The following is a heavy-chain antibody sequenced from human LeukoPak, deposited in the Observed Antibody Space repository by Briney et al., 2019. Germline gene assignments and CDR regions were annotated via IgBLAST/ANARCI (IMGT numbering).Heavy chain of an antibody. J-gene: IGHJ4*02. D-gene: IGHD5-12*01. CDR1: GFTFSSYA. CDR2: ISGSGGST. V-gene: IGHV3-23*01. CDR3: AKKSGYDYKKGIDY. Sequence: PGGSLRLSCAASGFTFSSYAMSWVRQAPGKGLEWVSAISGSGGSTYYADSVKGRFTISRDNSKNTLYLQMNSLRAEDTAVYYCAKKSGYDYKKGIDYWGQGTLVTVSS.